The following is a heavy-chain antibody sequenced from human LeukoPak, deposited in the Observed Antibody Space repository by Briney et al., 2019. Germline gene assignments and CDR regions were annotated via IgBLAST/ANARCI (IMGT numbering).Heavy chain of an antibody. CDR3: ARDSSNWYSLLDD. Sequence: GRSLRLSCAGSGFTFSNYGMHWVRQAPGKGLEWVAVISYDGSNKYYADSVKGRFTISRDNSKNTLYLQMNSLRAEDTAVYFCARDSSNWYSLLDDWGQGTLATVSS. J-gene: IGHJ4*02. V-gene: IGHV3-30*03. CDR2: ISYDGSNK. CDR1: GFTFSNYG. D-gene: IGHD6-13*01.